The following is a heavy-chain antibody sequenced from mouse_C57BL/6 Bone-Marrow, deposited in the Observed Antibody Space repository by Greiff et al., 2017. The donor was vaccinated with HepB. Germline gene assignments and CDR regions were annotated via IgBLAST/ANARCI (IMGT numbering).Heavy chain of an antibody. D-gene: IGHD1-1*01. CDR3: ARRSLLRGYFDC. J-gene: IGHJ2*01. CDR1: GYTFSNSW. V-gene: IGHV1-9*01. CDR2: ILPGSGST. Sequence: LVESGAELMKPGASVKISCKATGYTFSNSWIEWIKQRPGHGLEWIGEILPGSGSTNYNEKFLGKASFTADTSSNTAYMQLSSLTSDDSAVYYCARRSLLRGYFDCWGQGTTLTVSS.